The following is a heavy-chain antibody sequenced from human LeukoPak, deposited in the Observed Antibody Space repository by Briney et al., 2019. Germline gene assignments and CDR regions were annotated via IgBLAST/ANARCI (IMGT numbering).Heavy chain of an antibody. CDR1: GGSVSSYY. CDR3: ARARYANAWYAFDI. J-gene: IGHJ3*02. CDR2: LSHSGSS. D-gene: IGHD2-2*01. V-gene: IGHV4-59*02. Sequence: SETLSLTCTVSGGSVSSYYWSWIRRPPGRGLEWITSLSHSGSSDSNPSLTSRVTTLVDTSKNQFSLKLTSVTAADTAVYYCARARYANAWYAFDIWGHGTMVTVSS.